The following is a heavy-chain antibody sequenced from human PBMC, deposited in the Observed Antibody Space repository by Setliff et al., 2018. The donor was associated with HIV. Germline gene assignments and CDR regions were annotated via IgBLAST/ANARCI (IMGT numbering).Heavy chain of an antibody. Sequence: SGPTLVNPTQTLTLTCTFSGFSLSSSAVAVGWVRQPPGKALEWLGVIYWNDDKRYSPSFKTRVSITKDTSRKQVVLTMTNVDPVDTATYYCVRELNHYDGTFYYYLDVWGKGTTVTVSS. CDR3: VRELNHYDGTFYYYLDV. J-gene: IGHJ6*03. V-gene: IGHV2-5*01. CDR1: GFSLSSSAVA. D-gene: IGHD1-7*01. CDR2: IYWNDDK.